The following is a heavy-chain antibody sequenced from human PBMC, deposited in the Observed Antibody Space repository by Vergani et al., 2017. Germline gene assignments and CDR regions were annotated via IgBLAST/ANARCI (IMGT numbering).Heavy chain of an antibody. CDR3: ARGYYGRGDN. J-gene: IGHJ4*02. Sequence: QVQLQESCPGLVKPSQTLSLICSVSGDSITSSTYYWSWTRQPAGKGLEYNGRIYTTGSTNYNPSLKSRVTISVDTSKNHFSLNLSSVTAADTAMYYCARGYYGRGDNWGQGTLGTVSS. D-gene: IGHD3-16*01. V-gene: IGHV4-61*02. CDR2: IYTTGST. CDR1: GDSITSSTYY.